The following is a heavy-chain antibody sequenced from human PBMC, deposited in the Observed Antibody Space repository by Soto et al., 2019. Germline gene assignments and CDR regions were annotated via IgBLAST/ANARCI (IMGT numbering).Heavy chain of an antibody. Sequence: SETLSLTCAVYIGSFSGYSWSWIRQPPGKGLEWIGEIIHSGTTNYNPSLKSRVTISADTSKNQFSLKVNSVTAADTAVYFCARDATLGIYYPYFDYWGRGILVTVSS. V-gene: IGHV4-34*12. CDR2: IIHSGTT. J-gene: IGHJ4*02. CDR1: IGSFSGYS. D-gene: IGHD1-26*01. CDR3: ARDATLGIYYPYFDY.